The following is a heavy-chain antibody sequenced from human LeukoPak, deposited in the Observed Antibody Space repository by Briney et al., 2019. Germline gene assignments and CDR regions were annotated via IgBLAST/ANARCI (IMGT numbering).Heavy chain of an antibody. CDR3: AKEVGYDSSGYDDY. J-gene: IGHJ4*02. CDR2: IYYSGST. Sequence: PSETLSLTCTVSGGSINNYYWSWIRQPPGKGLEWIGSIYYSGSTYYNPSLKSRVTISVDTSKNQFSLKLSSVTAADTAVYYCAKEVGYDSSGYDDYWGQGTLVTVSS. D-gene: IGHD3-22*01. V-gene: IGHV4-59*12. CDR1: GGSINNYY.